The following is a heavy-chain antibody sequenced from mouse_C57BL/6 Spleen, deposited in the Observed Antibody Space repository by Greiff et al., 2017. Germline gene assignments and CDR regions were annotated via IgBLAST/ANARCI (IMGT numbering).Heavy chain of an antibody. D-gene: IGHD4-1*01. V-gene: IGHV1-82*01. CDR3: AREVNWDYFDY. Sequence: QVQLQQSGPELVKPGASVKISCKASGYAFSSSWMNWVKQRPGKGLEWIGRIYPGDGDTNYNGKFKGKATLTADKSSSTAYMQLSSLTSEDSAVYFCAREVNWDYFDYWGQGNTLTVSS. CDR1: GYAFSSSW. CDR2: IYPGDGDT. J-gene: IGHJ2*01.